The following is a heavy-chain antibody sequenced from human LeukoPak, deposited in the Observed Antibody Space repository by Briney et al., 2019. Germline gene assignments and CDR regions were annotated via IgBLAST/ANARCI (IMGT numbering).Heavy chain of an antibody. J-gene: IGHJ4*02. CDR3: ARLVIHVGATADYFDY. CDR1: GFTFSDYY. V-gene: IGHV3-11*04. Sequence: GGPLRLSCAASGFTFSDYYMSWIRQAPGEGLEWVSYISSSGSTIYYADSVKGRFTISRDNAKNSLYLQMNSLRAEDTAVYYCARLVIHVGATADYFDYWGQGILVTVSS. CDR2: ISSSGSTI. D-gene: IGHD1-26*01.